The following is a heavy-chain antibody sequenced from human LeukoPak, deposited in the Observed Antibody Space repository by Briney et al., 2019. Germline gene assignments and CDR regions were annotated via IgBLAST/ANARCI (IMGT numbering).Heavy chain of an antibody. J-gene: IGHJ3*02. CDR3: ARDLSLGGAFDI. CDR2: IYYTGST. Sequence: SETLSLTCTVSGGSISSSSYYWGWIRQPPGKGLEWIGTIYYTGSTYYNPSLESRVTMSVDMSTNQFSLRLSSVAASGTAVYYCARDLSLGGAFDIWGQGTMVTVSS. D-gene: IGHD1-26*01. V-gene: IGHV4-39*02. CDR1: GGSISSSSYY.